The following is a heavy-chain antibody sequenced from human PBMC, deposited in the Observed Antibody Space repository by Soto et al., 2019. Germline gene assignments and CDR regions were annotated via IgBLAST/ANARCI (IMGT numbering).Heavy chain of an antibody. V-gene: IGHV1-69*01. Sequence: QVQLVQSGAEVKKPGSSVKVSCKASGGTFSSYAISWVRQAPGQGLEWMGGIIPIFGTANYAQKFQGKVTVAADESTSTACMELSCPRPEGRAVYYCARAGGELREDWFDPWGQGTLVTVSS. CDR1: GGTFSSYA. D-gene: IGHD1-7*01. CDR2: IIPIFGTA. J-gene: IGHJ5*02. CDR3: ARAGGELREDWFDP.